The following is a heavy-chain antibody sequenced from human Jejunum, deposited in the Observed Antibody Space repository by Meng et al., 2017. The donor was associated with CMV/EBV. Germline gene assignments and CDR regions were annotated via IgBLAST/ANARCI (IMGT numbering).Heavy chain of an antibody. V-gene: IGHV6-1*01. Sequence: DSVSRNNVAWNWIRQSPSRGLEWLGRTYYRSKWYNDYAVSVKSRITIDPDTSKNQFSLQLNSVTPKDTAVYYCARALAMAGDIIDYWGQGTLVTVSS. CDR2: TYYRSKWYN. CDR1: DSVSRNNVA. CDR3: ARALAMAGDIIDY. J-gene: IGHJ4*02. D-gene: IGHD6-19*01.